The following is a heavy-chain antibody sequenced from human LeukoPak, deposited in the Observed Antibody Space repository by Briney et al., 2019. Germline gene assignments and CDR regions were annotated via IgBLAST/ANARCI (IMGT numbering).Heavy chain of an antibody. J-gene: IGHJ4*02. CDR3: ARDLMGIAYRGAFYY. Sequence: PGGSLRLSCAASGFTFDDYGRSWVRQAPGKGLEWVSGTNWNGASTGYADSVKGRFTISRDNAKKSLYLQMNSLRAEDTAVYYCARDLMGIAYRGAFYYWGQGTLVTVSS. CDR1: GFTFDDYG. V-gene: IGHV3-20*04. D-gene: IGHD6-13*01. CDR2: TNWNGAST.